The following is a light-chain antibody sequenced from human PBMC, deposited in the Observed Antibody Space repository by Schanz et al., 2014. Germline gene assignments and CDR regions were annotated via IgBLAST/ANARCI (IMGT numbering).Light chain of an antibody. V-gene: IGKV3-20*01. Sequence: EIVLTQSPGTLSLSPGERATLSCRASQSVSSTYLAWFQQKAGQAPRLLIYDTSSRATGITDRFSGSGSGTDFTLTISRLEPEDFAVYYCQQYSSTPLTFGGGTKVEIK. CDR1: QSVSSTY. J-gene: IGKJ4*01. CDR2: DTS. CDR3: QQYSSTPLT.